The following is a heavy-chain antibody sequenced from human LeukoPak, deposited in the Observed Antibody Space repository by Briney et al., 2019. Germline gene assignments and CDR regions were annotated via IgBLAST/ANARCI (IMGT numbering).Heavy chain of an antibody. J-gene: IGHJ4*02. Sequence: GESLKISCKGSGYSFTSYWIGWVRQMPGKGLEWMGIIYPGDSDTRYSPSFQGQVTISADKSISTAYLQWSSLKASDTAMYYCARLGYDSSGYYFQDPVYFDYWGQGTLVTVSS. CDR2: IYPGDSDT. V-gene: IGHV5-51*01. D-gene: IGHD3-22*01. CDR3: ARLGYDSSGYYFQDPVYFDY. CDR1: GYSFTSYW.